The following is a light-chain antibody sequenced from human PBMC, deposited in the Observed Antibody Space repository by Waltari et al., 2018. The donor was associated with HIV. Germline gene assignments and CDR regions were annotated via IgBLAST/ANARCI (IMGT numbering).Light chain of an antibody. CDR2: WAS. J-gene: IGKJ2*01. Sequence: DIVMTQSPDSLAVSLGETATINCRSSQSLLYSYNNKNYLAWYQNKPGQPPKLLIYWASTRESGVPDRFSGSESGTDFTLTISSLQADDVAVYYCQQYYTTPRTFGQGTKLEIK. CDR1: QSLLYSYNNKNY. CDR3: QQYYTTPRT. V-gene: IGKV4-1*01.